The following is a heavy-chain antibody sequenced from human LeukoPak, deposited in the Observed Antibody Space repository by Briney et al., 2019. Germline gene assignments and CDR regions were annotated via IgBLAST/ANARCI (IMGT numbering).Heavy chain of an antibody. Sequence: GGSLRLSCAASGFTFSSYEMNWVRQAPGKGLEWVSYISSSGSTIYYADSVKGRFTISRDSAKNSLYLQMNSLRAEDTAVYYCARTTVTTGGVDYWGQGTLVTVSS. D-gene: IGHD4-17*01. CDR1: GFTFSSYE. V-gene: IGHV3-48*03. J-gene: IGHJ4*02. CDR2: ISSSGSTI. CDR3: ARTTVTTGGVDY.